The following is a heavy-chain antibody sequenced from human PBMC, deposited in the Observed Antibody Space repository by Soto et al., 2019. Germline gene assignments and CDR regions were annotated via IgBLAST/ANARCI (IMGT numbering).Heavy chain of an antibody. D-gene: IGHD3-22*01. Sequence: QVQLVQSGAEVKKPGASVKVSCKASGYTFTGYYMHWVRQAPGQGLEWMGWINPNSGGTNYAQKFQGGVTMTRDTSISTAYMELSRLRSDDTAVYYCARASQGYYYDSSGYKAWGQGTLVTVSS. CDR1: GYTFTGYY. CDR2: INPNSGGT. J-gene: IGHJ5*02. V-gene: IGHV1-2*02. CDR3: ARASQGYYYDSSGYKA.